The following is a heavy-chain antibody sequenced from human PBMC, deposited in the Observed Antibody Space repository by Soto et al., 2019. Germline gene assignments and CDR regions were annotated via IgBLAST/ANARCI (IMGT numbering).Heavy chain of an antibody. J-gene: IGHJ4*02. CDR1: GFTFSSYA. Sequence: QVQLVESGGGVVQPGRSLRLSCAASGFTFSSYAMHWVRQAPGKGLEWVAVISYDGSNKYYADSVKGRFTISRDNSKNTLYLQMNSLRAEDTAVYYCARVGCSSSSRRFLDYWGQGTLVTVSS. CDR2: ISYDGSNK. CDR3: ARVGCSSSSRRFLDY. D-gene: IGHD6-6*01. V-gene: IGHV3-30-3*01.